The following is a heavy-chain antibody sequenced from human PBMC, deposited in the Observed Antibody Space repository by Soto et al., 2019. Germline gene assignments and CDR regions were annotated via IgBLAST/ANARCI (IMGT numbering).Heavy chain of an antibody. J-gene: IGHJ6*02. CDR3: AKTRGAMIYAISVYGMDV. Sequence: EVQLLESGGGFIHPGGSLRLSCAASGFSFSSFAMNWVRQAPGKGLEWVSIISGSADSTFYAYSVEGRFTISRDNSKSTLYLPINSLRAEDTAVYYCAKTRGAMIYAISVYGMDVWGQGTTVTVSS. CDR1: GFSFSSFA. D-gene: IGHD2-8*01. CDR2: ISGSADST. V-gene: IGHV3-23*01.